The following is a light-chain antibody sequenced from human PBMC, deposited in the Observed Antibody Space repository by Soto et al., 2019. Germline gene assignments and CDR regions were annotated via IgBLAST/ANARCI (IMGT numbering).Light chain of an antibody. CDR3: QNYNEWPLT. Sequence: EIVMTQSPATLSVSPGERATLSCRASQSVNSMLAWYQQKPGQAPRLLIYGASTRATGIPARFSGSGSGTEFTLTISSLQSEDFAVYYCQNYNEWPLTFGGGTKVDIK. V-gene: IGKV3-15*01. CDR1: QSVNSM. J-gene: IGKJ4*01. CDR2: GAS.